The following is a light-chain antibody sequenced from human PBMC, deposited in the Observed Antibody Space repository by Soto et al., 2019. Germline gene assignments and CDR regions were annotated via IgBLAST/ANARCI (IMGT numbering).Light chain of an antibody. J-gene: IGKJ1*01. CDR1: QNVSSN. CDR2: GAS. V-gene: IGKV3-15*01. CDR3: QQYNNWPPA. Sequence: EIVMTQSPATLSVSPGERATFSCRASQNVSSNLAWYQQKPGQAPRLLIYGASTRATGIPARFSGSGSGTEFTLTISSLQSENFAVYYCQQYNNWPPAFGQGTKVEIK.